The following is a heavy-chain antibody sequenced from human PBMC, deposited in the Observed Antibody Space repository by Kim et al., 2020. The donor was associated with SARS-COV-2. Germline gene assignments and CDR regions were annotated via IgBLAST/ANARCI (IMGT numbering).Heavy chain of an antibody. CDR1: GYTFTGYY. V-gene: IGHV1-2*06. J-gene: IGHJ6*02. D-gene: IGHD2-8*01. CDR2: INPNSGGT. Sequence: ASVKVSCKASGYTFTGYYMHWVRQAPGQGLEWMGRINPNSGGTNYAQKFQGRVTMTRDTSISTAYMELSRLRSDDTAVYYCARVRLMVYATSYYYYGMDVWGQGTTVTVSS. CDR3: ARVRLMVYATSYYYYGMDV.